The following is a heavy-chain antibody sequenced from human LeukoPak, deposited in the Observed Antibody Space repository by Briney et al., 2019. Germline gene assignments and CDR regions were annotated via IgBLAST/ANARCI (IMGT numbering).Heavy chain of an antibody. V-gene: IGHV4-39*01. CDR1: GGSISSSSYY. J-gene: IGHJ5*02. Sequence: SETLSLTCTVSGGSISSSSYYWGWIRQPPGKGLEWIGSIYYSGSTYYNPSLKSRVTISVDTSKNQFSLKLSSVTAADTAVYYCARHDVEQYNWFDPWAREPWSPSPQ. D-gene: IGHD6-19*01. CDR3: ARHDVEQYNWFDP. CDR2: IYYSGST.